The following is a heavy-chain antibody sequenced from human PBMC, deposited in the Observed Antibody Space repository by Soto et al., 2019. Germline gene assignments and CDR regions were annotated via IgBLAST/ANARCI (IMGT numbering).Heavy chain of an antibody. J-gene: IGHJ5*02. CDR3: ARGKSGYDDNWFDP. CDR2: INPNSGGT. D-gene: IGHD5-12*01. CDR1: GYTFTGYY. Sequence: ASVKVSCKAPGYTFTGYYMHWVRQAPGQGLEWMGWINPNSGGTNYAQKFQGRVTMTRDTSISTAYMELSRLRSDDTAVYYCARGKSGYDDNWFDPWGQGTLVTVSS. V-gene: IGHV1-2*02.